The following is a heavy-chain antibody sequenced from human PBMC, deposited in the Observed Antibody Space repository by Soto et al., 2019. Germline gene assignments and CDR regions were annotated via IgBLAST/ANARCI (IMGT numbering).Heavy chain of an antibody. V-gene: IGHV3-23*01. CDR3: ATSNYGERD. CDR2: VSGNGGST. J-gene: IGHJ4*02. D-gene: IGHD4-17*01. CDR1: GFTLSNFG. Sequence: EGQVLESGGGLVQPGGSLRLTCVASGFTLSNFGMSWVRQAPGKGLEWVSFVSGNGGSTYYIDSVKGRFTISRDSSTNTVRLQMNSLRAEATAVYYCATSNYGERDWGQGALVTVSS.